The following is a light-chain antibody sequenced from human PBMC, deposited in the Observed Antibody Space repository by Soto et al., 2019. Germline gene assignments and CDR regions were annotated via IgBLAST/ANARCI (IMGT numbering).Light chain of an antibody. V-gene: IGKV3-20*01. Sequence: EIVLTQSPGTLSLSPGERATLSCRASQSVNSVYLAWYQQKPGQAPRLLIYGASSRATGIPDRFSGSGSGTDFTLTISRLEPEDFAVYYCQQYGPSLTFGGGTKVEIK. CDR2: GAS. CDR1: QSVNSVY. J-gene: IGKJ4*01. CDR3: QQYGPSLT.